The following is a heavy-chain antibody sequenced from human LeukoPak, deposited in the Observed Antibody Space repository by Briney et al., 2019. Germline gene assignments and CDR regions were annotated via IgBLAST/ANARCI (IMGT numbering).Heavy chain of an antibody. D-gene: IGHD2-15*01. CDR3: AREYREWWSNYFDY. CDR2: IKQDGSEK. Sequence: GGSLRLSCAASGFTFSSYWMSWVRQAPGKGLEWVANIKQDGSEKYYVDSVKGRFTISRDNAKNSLYLQMNSLRAEDTAVYYCAREYREWWSNYFDYWGQGTLVTVSS. V-gene: IGHV3-7*01. J-gene: IGHJ4*02. CDR1: GFTFSSYW.